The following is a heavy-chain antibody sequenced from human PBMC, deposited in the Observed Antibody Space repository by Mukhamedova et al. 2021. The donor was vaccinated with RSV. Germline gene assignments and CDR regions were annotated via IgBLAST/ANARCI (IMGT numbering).Heavy chain of an antibody. V-gene: IGHV3-11*03. D-gene: IGHD4-23*01. Sequence: KGRFTASRDNAENSLFLQMNSLRADDTAVYYCARHLYGGQLNFDYWGQGTLVIVSS. CDR3: ARHLYGGQLNFDY. J-gene: IGHJ4*02.